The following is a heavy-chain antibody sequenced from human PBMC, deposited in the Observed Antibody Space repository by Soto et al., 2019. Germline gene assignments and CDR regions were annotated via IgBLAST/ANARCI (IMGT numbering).Heavy chain of an antibody. J-gene: IGHJ6*02. CDR2: IYYSGST. D-gene: IGHD1-26*01. CDR3: ARPLRLNSGSYSYYYYYYGMDV. Sequence: QLQLQESGPGLVKPSETLSLTCTVSGGSISSSSYYWGWIRQPPGKGLEWIGSIYYSGSTYYNPSLKSRVTISVDTSKNQFSLKLSSVTAADTAVYYCARPLRLNSGSYSYYYYYYGMDVWGQGTTVTVSS. CDR1: GGSISSSSYY. V-gene: IGHV4-39*01.